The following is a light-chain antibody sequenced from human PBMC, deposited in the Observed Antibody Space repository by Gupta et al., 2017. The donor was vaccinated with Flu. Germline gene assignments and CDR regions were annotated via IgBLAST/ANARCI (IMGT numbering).Light chain of an antibody. V-gene: IGKV1-39*01. CDR2: FAS. CDR3: QQSYTAPLS. CDR1: QTVANF. Sequence: GDRVSFTCRASQTVANFLNWYQQRPGEAPTLLISFASTLQSGVPSRFSASGSGTEFTLTINSLRPEDFATYFCQQSYTAPLSFGGGTKVQVE. J-gene: IGKJ4*01.